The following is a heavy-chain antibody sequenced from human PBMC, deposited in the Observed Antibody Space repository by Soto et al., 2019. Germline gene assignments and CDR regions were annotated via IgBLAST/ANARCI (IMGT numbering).Heavy chain of an antibody. J-gene: IGHJ4*02. V-gene: IGHV4-39*01. Sequence: PSETLSLTCTVSGGSISSSSYYWGWIRQPPGKGLEWIGSIYYSGSTYYNPSLKSRVTISVDTSKNQFSLKLSSVTAADTAVYYCASRRARGYSYGYTGPRSSENHLDYWGQGTLVTVSS. CDR1: GGSISSSSYY. D-gene: IGHD5-18*01. CDR2: IYYSGST. CDR3: ASRRARGYSYGYTGPRSSENHLDY.